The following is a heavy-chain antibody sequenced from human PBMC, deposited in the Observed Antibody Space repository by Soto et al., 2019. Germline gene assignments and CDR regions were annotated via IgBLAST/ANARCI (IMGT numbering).Heavy chain of an antibody. CDR2: INAANGDT. CDR1: GYTFTSYG. Sequence: SVKVSCKASGYTFTSYGIHWVRQAPGQRLEWMGWINAANGDTKYSPKFQGRVTITRDTSASTAYMELSSLRSEDTAVYYCVRRHVSATGIDWFDPWGEGILVTVPS. CDR3: VRRHVSATGIDWFDP. D-gene: IGHD6-13*01. V-gene: IGHV1-3*01. J-gene: IGHJ5*02.